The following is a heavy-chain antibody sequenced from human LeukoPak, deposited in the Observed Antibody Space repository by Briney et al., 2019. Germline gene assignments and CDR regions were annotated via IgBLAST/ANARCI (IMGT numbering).Heavy chain of an antibody. J-gene: IGHJ4*02. V-gene: IGHV5-51*01. CDR2: IYPADSDT. Sequence: SGESLKISCQGSGYSFPNYWIGWLRQMPGQGLEWMGIIYPADSDTRYSPSFQGQVTISADKSINTAYLQWTSLKASDTAMYYCARRKGDGYNSPFDYWGQGTLVTVSS. D-gene: IGHD5-24*01. CDR3: ARRKGDGYNSPFDY. CDR1: GYSFPNYW.